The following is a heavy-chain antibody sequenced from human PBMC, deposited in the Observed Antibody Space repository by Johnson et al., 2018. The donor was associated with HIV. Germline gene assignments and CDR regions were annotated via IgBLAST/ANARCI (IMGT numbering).Heavy chain of an antibody. V-gene: IGHV3-30-3*01. D-gene: IGHD1-26*01. CDR2: ISYDGSNK. J-gene: IGHJ3*02. Sequence: QVQLVESGGGVVQPGRSLRLSCAVSGFTLSSYVMHWVRQAPGKGLEWVTVISYDGSNKYYADSVKGRFTISRDNSKNTLYLQMNSLRAEDTAVYYCAREWELLGSAFDIWGQGTMVTVSS. CDR1: GFTLSSYV. CDR3: AREWELLGSAFDI.